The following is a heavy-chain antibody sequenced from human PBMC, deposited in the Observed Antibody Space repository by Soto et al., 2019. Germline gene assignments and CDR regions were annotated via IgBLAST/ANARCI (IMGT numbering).Heavy chain of an antibody. CDR2: IYYSGST. V-gene: IGHV4-59*08. J-gene: IGHJ4*02. CDR3: ARRDGSCFYY. CDR1: CGSISSYY. Sequence: SETLSLTCTVSCGSISSYYWSWIRQPPGKGLEWIGYIYYSGSTNYKPSLKSRVTISVDTSKNQFSLKLSSVTAADTAVYYCARRDGSCFYYRGQRTLVTVSA.